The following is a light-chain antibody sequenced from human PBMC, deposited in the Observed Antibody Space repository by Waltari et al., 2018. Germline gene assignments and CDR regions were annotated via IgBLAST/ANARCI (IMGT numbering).Light chain of an antibody. CDR2: GAS. V-gene: IGKV3-20*01. CDR1: HSVGRS. J-gene: IGKJ1*01. Sequence: EIVLTQSPGTLSLSPGERATLSCRASHSVGRSLAWYRQKPGQAPRLLIYGASSRATGVPDRFSGSGSGTDFSLTIARLEPEDFAVYYCQHYVRLPATFGQGTKVEI. CDR3: QHYVRLPAT.